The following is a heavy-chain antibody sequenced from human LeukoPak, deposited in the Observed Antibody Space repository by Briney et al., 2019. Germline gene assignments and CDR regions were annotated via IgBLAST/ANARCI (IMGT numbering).Heavy chain of an antibody. CDR2: MNPNSGNT. CDR1: GYTFTSYD. D-gene: IGHD2-21*01. CDR3: ASEMWRHLDAFDI. V-gene: IGHV1-8*01. J-gene: IGHJ3*02. Sequence: ASVKVSCKAYGYTFTSYDINWVRQATGQGLEWMGWMNPNSGNTGYAQKFQGRVTMTRNTSISTAYMELSSLRSEDTAVYYCASEMWRHLDAFDIWGQGTMVTVSS.